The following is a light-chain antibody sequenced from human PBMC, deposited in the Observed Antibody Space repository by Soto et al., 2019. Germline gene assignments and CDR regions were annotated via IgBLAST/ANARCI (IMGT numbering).Light chain of an antibody. Sequence: EILMTQSPATLSVSPGERATLSCSASQSLSSDLAWYQQKPGQTPRLLIYGASTRATGIPGRFSGSGSGTDFTLTISSLQSEDFAVYYCQQYNNWPRITFGQGTRLEIK. CDR1: QSLSSD. CDR2: GAS. V-gene: IGKV3-15*01. CDR3: QQYNNWPRIT. J-gene: IGKJ5*01.